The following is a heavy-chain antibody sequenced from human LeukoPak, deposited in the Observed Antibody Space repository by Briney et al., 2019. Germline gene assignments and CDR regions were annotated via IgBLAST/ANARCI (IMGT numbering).Heavy chain of an antibody. CDR3: ARGMGIAARREFDY. J-gene: IGHJ4*02. CDR2: ISSSSSYI. D-gene: IGHD6-6*01. V-gene: IGHV3-21*01. Sequence: GGSLRLSCAASGFDFSSDAMHWVRQAPGKGLEWVSSISSSSSYIYYADSVKGRFTISRDNAKNSLYPQMNSLRAEDTAVYYCARGMGIAARREFDYWGQGALVTVSS. CDR1: GFDFSSDA.